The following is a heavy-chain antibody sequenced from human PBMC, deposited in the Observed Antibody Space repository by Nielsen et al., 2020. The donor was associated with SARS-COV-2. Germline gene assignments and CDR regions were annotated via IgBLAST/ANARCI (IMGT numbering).Heavy chain of an antibody. Sequence: GESLKISCAASGFTFSSYGMHWVRQAPGKGLEWVAVIWYDGSNKYYADSVKGRFTISRDNAKNSLYLQMNSLRDEDTAVYYCARGEGGAFDIWGQGTMVTVSS. CDR1: GFTFSSYG. CDR3: ARGEGGAFDI. V-gene: IGHV3-33*01. J-gene: IGHJ3*02. CDR2: IWYDGSNK.